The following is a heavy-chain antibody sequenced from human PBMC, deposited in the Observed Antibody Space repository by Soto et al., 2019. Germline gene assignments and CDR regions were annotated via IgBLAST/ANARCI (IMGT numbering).Heavy chain of an antibody. CDR2: ISYDGSNK. J-gene: IGHJ6*02. Sequence: QVQLVESGGGVVQPGRSLRLSCAASGFTFSSYGMHWVRQAPGKGLEWVAVISYDGSNKYYADSVKGRFTISRDNSKNTLYLHMKSLRAEDTAVYYCAKGTRGWYYYYYGMDVWGQGTTVTVSS. D-gene: IGHD2-15*01. CDR1: GFTFSSYG. CDR3: AKGTRGWYYYYYGMDV. V-gene: IGHV3-30*18.